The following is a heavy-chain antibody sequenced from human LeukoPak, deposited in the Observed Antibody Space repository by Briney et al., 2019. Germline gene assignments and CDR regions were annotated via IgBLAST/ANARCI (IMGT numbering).Heavy chain of an antibody. CDR1: GDSVGRSDSY. V-gene: IGHV4-39*07. D-gene: IGHD6-13*01. CDR3: ARGEGSSWYTWYFDL. J-gene: IGHJ2*01. Sequence: PSETLSLTXSVSGDSVGRSDSYWDWISQPPGKGLQWIGTIYYSGRTYYSPSLKSRVTMSIDTSKNQFSLKLTSVTAADTAVYYCARGEGSSWYTWYFDLWGRGTLVTVSS. CDR2: IYYSGRT.